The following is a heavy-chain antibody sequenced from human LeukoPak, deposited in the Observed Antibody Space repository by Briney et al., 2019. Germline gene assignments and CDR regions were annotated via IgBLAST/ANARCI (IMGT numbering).Heavy chain of an antibody. Sequence: SETLSLTCAVSGYSISSGYYWGWIRQPPGKGLEWIGSIYHSGSTYYNPSLKSRVTISVDTSKNQFSLKLSSVTAADTAVYYCVRRNTIFGVVIGFDPWGQGTLVTVSS. V-gene: IGHV4-38-2*01. CDR3: VRRNTIFGVVIGFDP. CDR1: GYSISSGYY. J-gene: IGHJ5*02. D-gene: IGHD3-3*01. CDR2: IYHSGST.